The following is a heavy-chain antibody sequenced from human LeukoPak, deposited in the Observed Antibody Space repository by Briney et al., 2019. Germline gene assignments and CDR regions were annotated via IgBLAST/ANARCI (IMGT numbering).Heavy chain of an antibody. J-gene: IGHJ1*01. Sequence: GGSLRLSCAAPAFTLSDFTIHWVRQASGKGLEWVARIRSKANNYGTEYGASVKGRFTISRNDAKNTAYLQMNSLKTEDTAIYYCSAGPSGWTEFFRHWGQGTLVTVSS. CDR2: IRSKANNYGT. CDR3: SAGPSGWTEFFRH. V-gene: IGHV3-73*01. CDR1: AFTLSDFT. D-gene: IGHD6-19*01.